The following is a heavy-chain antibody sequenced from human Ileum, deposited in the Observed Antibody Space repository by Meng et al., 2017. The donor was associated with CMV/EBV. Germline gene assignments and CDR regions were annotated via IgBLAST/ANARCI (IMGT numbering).Heavy chain of an antibody. Sequence: QVQLQESGPGLVKPSQTLSLTCTVSGASISSSSYYWSWIRQPAGKGLEWIGRIYASGTTNYNPSLKSRVTMSLDTSKSQFSLKLTSVTAADTAVYYCVRQGYENYGDYVAWGQGTLVTVSS. V-gene: IGHV4-61*02. D-gene: IGHD4-17*01. CDR1: GASISSSSYY. CDR3: VRQGYENYGDYVA. J-gene: IGHJ5*02. CDR2: IYASGTT.